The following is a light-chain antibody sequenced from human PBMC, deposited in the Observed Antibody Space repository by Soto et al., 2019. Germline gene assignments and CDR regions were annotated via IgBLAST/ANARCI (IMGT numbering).Light chain of an antibody. CDR3: QQSYITRT. J-gene: IGKJ1*01. CDR2: YAS. CDR1: EGIVTY. V-gene: IGKV1-39*01. Sequence: DIQMTQSPSSLSESVGDRITINCGASEGIVTYLNWYQQKPGKAPKLLVYYASTLQSGVPSRFSGGGSGTDFTLTISGLQPEDSATYYCQQSYITRTFGQGTTVEIK.